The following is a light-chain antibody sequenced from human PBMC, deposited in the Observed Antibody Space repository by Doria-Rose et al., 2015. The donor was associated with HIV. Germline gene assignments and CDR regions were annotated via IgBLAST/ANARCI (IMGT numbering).Light chain of an antibody. CDR2: DGS. V-gene: IGKV3-20*01. CDR1: QSFSSTY. J-gene: IGKJ1*01. Sequence: TQSPGTLSLSPGERATLSCRASQSFSSTYLAWYQQKPGQAPSLLIYDGSTRATSIPDRFSASGSVTDFTLTINRLEPEDFALYYCHQYGTSWTFGQGTKVEI. CDR3: HQYGTSWT.